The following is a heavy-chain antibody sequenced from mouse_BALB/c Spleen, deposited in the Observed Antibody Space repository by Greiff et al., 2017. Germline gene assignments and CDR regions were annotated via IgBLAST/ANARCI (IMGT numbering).Heavy chain of an antibody. CDR1: GFTFSSYG. CDR2: ISSGGSYT. CDR3: AGSLGYYDSEEGYWCFDV. J-gene: IGHJ1*01. D-gene: IGHD1-1*01. V-gene: IGHV5-6*01. Sequence: EVKLMESGGDLVKPGGSLKLSCAASGFTFSSYGMSWVRQTPDKRLEWVATISSGGSYTYYPDSVKGRFTISRDNAKNTLYLQMSSLKSEDTAMYYCAGSLGYYDSEEGYWCFDVWGAGTTVTVSA.